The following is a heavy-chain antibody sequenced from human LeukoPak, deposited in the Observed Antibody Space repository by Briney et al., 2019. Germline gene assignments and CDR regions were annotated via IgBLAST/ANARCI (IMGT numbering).Heavy chain of an antibody. CDR2: INPNSGGT. J-gene: IGHJ5*02. CDR1: GYTFTGYY. CDR3: ASSSELPYRGFDP. D-gene: IGHD1-26*01. V-gene: IGHV1-2*02. Sequence: GASVKVSCKASGYTFTGYYMYWVRQAPGQGLEWMGWINPNSGGTNYAQKFQGRVTMTRDTSISTAYMELSRLRSDDTAVYYCASSSELPYRGFDPWGQGTLVTVSS.